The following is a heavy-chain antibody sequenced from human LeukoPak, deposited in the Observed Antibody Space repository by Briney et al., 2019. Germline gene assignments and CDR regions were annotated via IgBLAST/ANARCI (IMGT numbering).Heavy chain of an antibody. CDR2: IYYSGST. CDR3: ARRKWELVDYGMDV. CDR1: GGSISSSYYY. V-gene: IGHV4-39*01. Sequence: PSETLSLTCTVSGGSISSSYYYWGWIRQPPGKGLEWIGSIYYSGSTYYNPSLKSRVTISVDTSKNQFSLKLSSVTAADTAVYYCARRKWELVDYGMDVWGQGTTVTVSS. J-gene: IGHJ6*02. D-gene: IGHD1-26*01.